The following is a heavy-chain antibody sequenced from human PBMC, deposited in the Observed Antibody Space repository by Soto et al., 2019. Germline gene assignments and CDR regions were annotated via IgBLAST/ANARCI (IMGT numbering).Heavy chain of an antibody. Sequence: QVQLVQSGAEVKKPGSSVKVSCEASGGTFSSYPINWVRQAPGQGLEWMGGIIPFFGTSNYAQKFQGRVTITAADSTSTAYMELRSLRSEDTAGYYCARVGHITNYGMAVWGQVTTVTVSS. V-gene: IGHV1-69*01. D-gene: IGHD1-26*01. CDR1: GGTFSSYP. J-gene: IGHJ6*02. CDR2: IIPFFGTS. CDR3: ARVGHITNYGMAV.